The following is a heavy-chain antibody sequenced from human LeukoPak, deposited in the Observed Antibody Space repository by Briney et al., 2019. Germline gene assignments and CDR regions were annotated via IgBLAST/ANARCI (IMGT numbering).Heavy chain of an antibody. CDR2: ITGSGGST. J-gene: IGHJ4*02. CDR3: AKGIAVAGISGRGTFDY. V-gene: IGHV3-23*01. D-gene: IGHD6-19*01. CDR1: GFTFSNYA. Sequence: GGSLRLSCTASGFTFSNYAMSWVRQAPGTGLEWFSAITGSGGSTYYADSVKGRFTISRDNSKNTLYLQMNSLRAEDTAVYYCAKGIAVAGISGRGTFDYWGQGTLVTVSS.